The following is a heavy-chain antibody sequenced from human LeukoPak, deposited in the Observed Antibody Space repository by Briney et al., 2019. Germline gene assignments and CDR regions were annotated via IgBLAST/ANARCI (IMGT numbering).Heavy chain of an antibody. J-gene: IGHJ6*02. CDR3: ARAKQGYSSSSGYYYAMDV. CDR1: GGSISSYY. D-gene: IGHD6-6*01. V-gene: IGHV4-59*01. CDR2: IYYSGST. Sequence: SETLSLTCTVSGGSISSYYWSWIRQPPGKGLEWIGYIYYSGSTNYNPSPKSRVTISVDTSKNQFSLKLSSVTAADTAVYYCARAKQGYSSSSGYYYAMDVWGQGTTVTVSS.